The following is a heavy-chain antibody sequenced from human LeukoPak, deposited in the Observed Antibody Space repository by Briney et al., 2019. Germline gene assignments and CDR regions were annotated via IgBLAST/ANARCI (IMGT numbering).Heavy chain of an antibody. CDR2: INPGGST. J-gene: IGHJ3*02. CDR1: GESFNAYY. V-gene: IGHV4-34*01. Sequence: PSETLSLTCVVYGESFNAYYWSWIRQTPGKGLQWIGDINPGGSTNYNPSLKSRVTMSVDTSKIQFSLKLSSVTAADTAVYYCATATSLSLLWFGEFDAFDIWGQGTMVTVSS. D-gene: IGHD3-10*01. CDR3: ATATSLSLLWFGEFDAFDI.